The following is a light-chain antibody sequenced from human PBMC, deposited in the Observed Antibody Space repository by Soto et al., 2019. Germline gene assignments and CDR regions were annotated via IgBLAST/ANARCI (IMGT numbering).Light chain of an antibody. J-gene: IGKJ4*01. CDR3: QQYNNWPLT. Sequence: EIVMTQSPATLSVPPGERATLPCWASPSVSSNLAWYQQKPGQAPRLLIYDVSTRATGIPTRFSGSGSGTEFTLTISSLQSEDFAAYYCQQYNNWPLTFGGGTKVDIK. CDR1: PSVSSN. V-gene: IGKV3D-15*01. CDR2: DVS.